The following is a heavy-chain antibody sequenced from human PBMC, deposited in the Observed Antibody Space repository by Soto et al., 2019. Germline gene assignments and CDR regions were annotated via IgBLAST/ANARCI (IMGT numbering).Heavy chain of an antibody. CDR1: GGTFSSYA. D-gene: IGHD5-18*01. Sequence: SVKVSCKASGGTFSSYAISWVRQAPGQGLEWMGGIIPIFGTANYAQKFQGRVTIIADKSTSTAYMELSSLRSEDTAVYYCARDSQLWLPYYYYYGMDVWGQGTTVTVSS. CDR3: ARDSQLWLPYYYYYGMDV. V-gene: IGHV1-69*06. J-gene: IGHJ6*02. CDR2: IIPIFGTA.